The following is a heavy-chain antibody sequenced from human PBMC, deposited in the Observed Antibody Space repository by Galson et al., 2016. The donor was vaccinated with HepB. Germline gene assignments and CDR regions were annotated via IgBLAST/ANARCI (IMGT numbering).Heavy chain of an antibody. D-gene: IGHD3-16*01. Sequence: SLRLSCAAPGLTVNTDYISIVRQAPGKGLEWLSVIYPGGDTYYTDSVRGRFIVSTDAAKKTLFFQMNSLRAEDTAVYYCSKDPFQSWGSWGLGTLVTVSS. CDR1: GLTVNTDY. J-gene: IGHJ5*02. CDR2: IYPGGDT. CDR3: SKDPFQSWGS. V-gene: IGHV3-53*01.